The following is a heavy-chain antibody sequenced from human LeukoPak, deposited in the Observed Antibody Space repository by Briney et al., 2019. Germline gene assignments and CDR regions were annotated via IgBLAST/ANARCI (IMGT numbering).Heavy chain of an antibody. J-gene: IGHJ4*02. V-gene: IGHV3-48*03. Sequence: GGSLRLSCAASGFTFSSYEMNWVRQAPGKGLEWVSYISSSGSTIYYADSVKGRFTISRDNAKNSLYLQMNSLRAEDTAVYYCTTGTVLRYFDWIYASDYWGQGTLVTVSS. CDR3: TTGTVLRYFDWIYASDY. CDR1: GFTFSSYE. CDR2: ISSSGSTI. D-gene: IGHD3-9*01.